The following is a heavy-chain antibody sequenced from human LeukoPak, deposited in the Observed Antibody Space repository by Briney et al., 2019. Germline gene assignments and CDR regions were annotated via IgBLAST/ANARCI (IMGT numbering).Heavy chain of an antibody. J-gene: IGHJ4*02. V-gene: IGHV3-23*01. CDR2: INKNGAEM. CDR3: AKHDGWELHDYCFDY. D-gene: IGHD1-26*01. Sequence: GGSLRLSCAASGFIFRDYAMGWVRQAPGKGLEWVATINKNGAEMFYADSVKGRFTISRDNSKNTPNMHLRSLRADDTAVYYCAKHDGWELHDYCFDYWGQGTLVTASS. CDR1: GFIFRDYA.